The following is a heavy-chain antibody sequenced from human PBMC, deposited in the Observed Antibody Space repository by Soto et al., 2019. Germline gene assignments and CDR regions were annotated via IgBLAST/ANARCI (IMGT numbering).Heavy chain of an antibody. CDR3: ARDATPEDY. V-gene: IGHV1-18*01. Sequence: QVQLVQSGTEVKKPGASVKVSCKASGYTFTSYGISWVRQAPGQGLEWMGWIRAYNGNTNYAQKLQGRVTMTTDTPTSTAYMELRSRRSDDTAVYYWARDATPEDYWGQGTLVTVSS. CDR2: IRAYNGNT. J-gene: IGHJ4*02. CDR1: GYTFTSYG.